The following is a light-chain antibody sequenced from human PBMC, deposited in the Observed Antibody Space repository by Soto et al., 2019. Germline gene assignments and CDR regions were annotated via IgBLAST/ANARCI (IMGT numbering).Light chain of an antibody. Sequence: QTVVTQEPSFSVSPGGTVTLTCGLSSGSVSTSYYPSWYQQTPGQAPRTLIYSTNTRSSGVPDRFSGSILGNKAALTITGGQADDESYYYCVLYMGSGIWVFGGGTKLTVL. CDR2: STN. CDR1: SGSVSTSYY. J-gene: IGLJ2*01. V-gene: IGLV8-61*01. CDR3: VLYMGSGIWV.